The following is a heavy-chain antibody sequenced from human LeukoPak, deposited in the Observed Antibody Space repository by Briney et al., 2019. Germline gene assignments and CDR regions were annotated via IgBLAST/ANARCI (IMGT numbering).Heavy chain of an antibody. V-gene: IGHV4-34*01. CDR2: INHSGST. Sequence: LETLSLTCAVYGGSFSGYYWSWIRQPPGKGLEWIGEINHSGSTNYNPSLKSRVTISVDTSKNQFSLKLSSVTAADTAVYYCARGRDPGIAAAGTLLPFAYWGQGTLVTVSS. CDR1: GGSFSGYY. D-gene: IGHD6-13*01. CDR3: ARGRDPGIAAAGTLLPFAY. J-gene: IGHJ4*02.